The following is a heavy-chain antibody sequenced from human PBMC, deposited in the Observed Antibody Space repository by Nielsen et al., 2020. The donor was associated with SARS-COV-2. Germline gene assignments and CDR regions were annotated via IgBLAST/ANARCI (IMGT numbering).Heavy chain of an antibody. Sequence: GGSVRLSCAASGFTFEVYGMSWVRQAPGKGLEWVSGINWNGGSTGYADSVKGRFTISRDNAKNSLYLQMNSLRAEDTALYHCAVGYGDYDWYFDLWGRGTLVTVSS. CDR1: GFTFEVYG. J-gene: IGHJ2*01. V-gene: IGHV3-20*01. CDR2: INWNGGST. D-gene: IGHD4-17*01. CDR3: AVGYGDYDWYFDL.